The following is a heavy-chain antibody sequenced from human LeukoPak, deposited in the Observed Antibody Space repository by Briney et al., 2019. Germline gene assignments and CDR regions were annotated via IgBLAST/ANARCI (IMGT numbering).Heavy chain of an antibody. CDR1: GFTFSRSS. D-gene: IGHD2-15*01. CDR2: ISNNGGYT. V-gene: IGHV3-23*01. Sequence: GGSLTLAWAVSGFTFSRSSMRWVRQAPRKGLEWVSSISNNGGYTYYADSVQGRFTISRDNSKSTLCLQMNSLRAEDTAVYYCAKQLGYCSDGSCYFPYWGQGTLVTVSS. J-gene: IGHJ4*02. CDR3: AKQLGYCSDGSCYFPY.